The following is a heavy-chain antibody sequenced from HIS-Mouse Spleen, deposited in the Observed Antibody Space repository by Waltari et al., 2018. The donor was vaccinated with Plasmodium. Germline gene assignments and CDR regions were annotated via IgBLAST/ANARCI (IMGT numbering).Heavy chain of an antibody. D-gene: IGHD3-3*01. Sequence: QVQLQQWGAGLLKPSETLSLTCAVYGGSFSGYYWSWLRQPPGTGLEWIGEINHSGSTNSSPSLKSRVTRSVDTSKNQFSLKRSSVTAADTAVYYCARVTSSGVYWYFDLWGRGTLVTVSS. V-gene: IGHV4-34*01. CDR2: INHSGST. J-gene: IGHJ2*01. CDR3: ARVTSSGVYWYFDL. CDR1: GGSFSGYY.